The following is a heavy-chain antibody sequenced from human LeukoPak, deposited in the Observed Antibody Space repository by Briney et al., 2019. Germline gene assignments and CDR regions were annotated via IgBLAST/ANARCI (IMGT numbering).Heavy chain of an antibody. D-gene: IGHD7-27*01. V-gene: IGHV3-23*01. J-gene: IGHJ4*02. CDR1: GSTFTSND. CDR3: ARGTGTYFES. Sequence: GGSLRLSCAASGSTFTSNDMSWVRQAPGKGLEWVSAISGSGGSTYHADSVRGRFTISRDNSKNTLYLQMNSLRAGDTAVYYCARGTGTYFESWGQGTLVIVSS. CDR2: ISGSGGST.